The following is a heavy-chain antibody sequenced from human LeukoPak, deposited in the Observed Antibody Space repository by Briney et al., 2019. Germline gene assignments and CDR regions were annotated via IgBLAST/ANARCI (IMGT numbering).Heavy chain of an antibody. V-gene: IGHV1-2*02. CDR2: INPDSGGT. J-gene: IGHJ4*02. Sequence: AASVKVSCKASGYTFSDYYMHWVRQAPGQGLEWMGWINPDSGGTNYAQKFQGRVTMTRDTSISTAYMELSRLRSDDTAVYYCARDGEWELLQGGDYWGQGTLVTVSS. CDR1: GYTFSDYY. CDR3: ARDGEWELLQGGDY. D-gene: IGHD1-26*01.